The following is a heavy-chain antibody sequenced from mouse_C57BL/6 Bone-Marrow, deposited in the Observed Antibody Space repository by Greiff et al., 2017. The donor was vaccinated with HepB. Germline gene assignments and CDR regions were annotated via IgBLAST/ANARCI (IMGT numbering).Heavy chain of an antibody. V-gene: IGHV14-4*01. CDR3: TLYDYDGY. J-gene: IGHJ2*01. CDR1: GFNIKDDY. D-gene: IGHD2-4*01. CDR2: IDPENGDT. Sequence: EVKLMESGAELVRPGASVKLSCTASGFNIKDDYMHWVKQRPEQGLEWIGWIDPENGDTEYASKFQGKATITADTSSNTAYLKLSSLTSEDTAVYYCTLYDYDGYWGQGTTLTVSS.